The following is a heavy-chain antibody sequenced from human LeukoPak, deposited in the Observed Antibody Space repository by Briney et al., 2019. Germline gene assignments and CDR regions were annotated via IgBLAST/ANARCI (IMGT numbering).Heavy chain of an antibody. CDR2: IYSGGDT. CDR1: GFTVSSSH. CDR3: ARGKGFLIDF. Sequence: GGSLRLSCAASGFTVSSSHMTWVRQAVGKGLEWVSFIYSGGDTSYADSVKGRFTISRDNSKNTLYLQMNSLRAEDTAVYYCARGKGFLIDFWGQGTLVTVSS. D-gene: IGHD3-3*01. J-gene: IGHJ4*02. V-gene: IGHV3-53*01.